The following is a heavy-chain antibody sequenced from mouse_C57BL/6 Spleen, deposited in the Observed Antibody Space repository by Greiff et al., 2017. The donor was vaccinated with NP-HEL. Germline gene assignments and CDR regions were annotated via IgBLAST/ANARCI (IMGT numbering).Heavy chain of an antibody. CDR1: GFTFSDYY. Sequence: EVQRVESEGGLVQPGSSMKLSCTASGFTFSDYYMAWVRQVPEKGLEWVANINYDGSSTYYLDSLKSRFIISRDNAKNILYLQMSSLKSEDTATYYCARKGVYYGYDWYFDVWGTGTTVTVSS. CDR3: ARKGVYYGYDWYFDV. V-gene: IGHV5-16*01. J-gene: IGHJ1*03. CDR2: INYDGSST. D-gene: IGHD2-2*01.